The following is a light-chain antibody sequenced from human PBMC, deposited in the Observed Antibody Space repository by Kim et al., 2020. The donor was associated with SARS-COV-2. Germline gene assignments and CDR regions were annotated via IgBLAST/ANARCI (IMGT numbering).Light chain of an antibody. CDR1: SSDVGDYNY. V-gene: IGLV2-14*03. CDR3: SSYTSSSTVV. CDR2: DVS. Sequence: GQTITISCTGTSSDVGDYNYVSWYQPHPGKAPKLMIYDVSNRPSGVSNRFSGSKSGNTASLTISGLQAEDEADYYCSSYTSSSTVVFGGGTQLTVL. J-gene: IGLJ2*01.